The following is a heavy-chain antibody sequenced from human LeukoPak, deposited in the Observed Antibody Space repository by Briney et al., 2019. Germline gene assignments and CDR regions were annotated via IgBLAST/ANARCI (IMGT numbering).Heavy chain of an antibody. CDR2: INHSGST. V-gene: IGHV4-34*01. J-gene: IGHJ4*02. CDR1: GGSFSGYY. Sequence: SETLSLTCAVYGGSFSGYYWSWIRQPPGKGLEWIGEINHSGSTNYNPSLKSRVTISVDTSKNQFSLKLSSVTAADTAVYYCARLVSGGYDPDYWGQGTLVTVSS. CDR3: ARLVSGGYDPDY. D-gene: IGHD5-12*01.